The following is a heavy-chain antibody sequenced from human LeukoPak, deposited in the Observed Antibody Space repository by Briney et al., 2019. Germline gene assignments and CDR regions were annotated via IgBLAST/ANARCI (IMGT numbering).Heavy chain of an antibody. CDR2: ISHSGNT. Sequence: KPSETLSLTCAVYLESFSGHSWTWIRQSPGRGLEWIGEISHSGNTNYNPSLKSRVTISVDTSKNQFSLKMRSVAAADTAMYYCARPVQVYDFWSANGALNIWGQGTMVTVSS. CDR3: ARPVQVYDFWSANGALNI. CDR1: LESFSGHS. D-gene: IGHD3-3*01. J-gene: IGHJ3*02. V-gene: IGHV4-34*01.